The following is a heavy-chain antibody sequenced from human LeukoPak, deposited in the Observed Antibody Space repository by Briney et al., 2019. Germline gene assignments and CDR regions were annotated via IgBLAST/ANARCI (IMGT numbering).Heavy chain of an antibody. CDR1: GFTFSSYA. J-gene: IGHJ4*02. Sequence: PGGSLRLSCAASGFTFSSYAMSWVRQAPGKGREWVSAVCGCGGSTYYADSVTGRFTIARDNSKNPLYLQLNSLRAEDTAVYYCAKEGLRFVFDYWGQGPLVTVSS. CDR2: VCGCGGST. CDR3: AKEGLRFVFDY. D-gene: IGHD5-12*01. V-gene: IGHV3-23*01.